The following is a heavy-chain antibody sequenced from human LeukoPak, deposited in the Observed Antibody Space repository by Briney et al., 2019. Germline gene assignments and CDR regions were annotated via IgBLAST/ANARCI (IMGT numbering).Heavy chain of an antibody. V-gene: IGHV6-1*01. CDR2: IDYRSKGYK. CDR1: GDSVSSNSAA. D-gene: IGHD7-27*01. CDR3: ARTKSGDADSSFYLDY. J-gene: IGHJ4*02. Sequence: SQTLSRTGAIAGDSVSSNSAAWTWIRQSPSRGLEWLGMIDYRSKGYKDYAGSVKSPIAINPATSKKQFSLQLNSVDTEETAVYYCARTKSGDADSSFYLDYWGKGVLVPVS.